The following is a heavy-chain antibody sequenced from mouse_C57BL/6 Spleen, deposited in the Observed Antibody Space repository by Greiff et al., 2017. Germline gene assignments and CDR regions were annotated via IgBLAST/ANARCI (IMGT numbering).Heavy chain of an antibody. D-gene: IGHD6-1*01. CDR1: GYTFTSYW. V-gene: IGHV1-59*01. J-gene: IGHJ3*01. CDR3: AEEGSPFAW. CDR2: IDPSDSYT. Sequence: QVQLQQPGAELVRPGTSVKLSCKASGYTFTSYWMHWVKQRPGQGLEWIGVIDPSDSYTNYNQKFKGKATLTVDTSSSTAYMQLSSLTSGDSAVYYCAEEGSPFAWWGQGTLVTVSA.